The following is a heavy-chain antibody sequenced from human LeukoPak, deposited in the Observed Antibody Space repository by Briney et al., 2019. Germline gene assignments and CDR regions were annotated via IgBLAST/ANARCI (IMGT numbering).Heavy chain of an antibody. CDR2: IKSDGSRT. CDR3: ARELPFDY. V-gene: IGHV3-74*01. CDR1: GFTFSDYY. J-gene: IGHJ4*02. Sequence: GGSLRLSCAASGFTFSDYYMSWIRQAPGKGLEWVSRIKSDGSRTDYADSVKGRFTISRDNAKNTLYLQMNSLRAEDTAVYYCARELPFDYWGQGTLVTVSS.